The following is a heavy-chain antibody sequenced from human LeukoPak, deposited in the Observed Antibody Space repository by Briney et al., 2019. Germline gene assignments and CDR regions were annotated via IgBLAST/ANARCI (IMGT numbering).Heavy chain of an antibody. D-gene: IGHD3-22*01. J-gene: IGHJ3*02. CDR1: GYTFTSYG. V-gene: IGHV1-18*01. Sequence: GASVKVSCKASGYTFTSYGISWVRQAPGQGLEWMGWISAYNGNTNYAQKLQGRVTMTTDTSTSTAYMELRSLRSDDTAVYYCARDSRSSGYYYVRAFDIWGQGTMVTVSS. CDR2: ISAYNGNT. CDR3: ARDSRSSGYYYVRAFDI.